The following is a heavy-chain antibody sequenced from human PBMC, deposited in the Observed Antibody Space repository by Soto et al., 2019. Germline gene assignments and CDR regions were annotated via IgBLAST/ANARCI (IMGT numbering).Heavy chain of an antibody. CDR3: ARYCTNGVCSHYYYGMDV. D-gene: IGHD2-8*01. Sequence: SETLSLTCTVSVASISGGGYYWSWIRQHPGKGLEWIGYIYYSGSTYYNPSLKSRVTISVDTSKNQFSLKLSSVTAADTAVYYCARYCTNGVCSHYYYGMDVWGQGTTVTVSS. V-gene: IGHV4-31*03. CDR1: VASISGGGYY. J-gene: IGHJ6*02. CDR2: IYYSGST.